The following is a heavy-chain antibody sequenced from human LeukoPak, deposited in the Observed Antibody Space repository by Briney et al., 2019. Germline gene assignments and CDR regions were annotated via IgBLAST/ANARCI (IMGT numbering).Heavy chain of an antibody. J-gene: IGHJ4*02. D-gene: IGHD3-22*01. Sequence: GASVKVSCKASGGTFSSYAISWVRQAPGQRLEWMGWINAGNGNTKYSQKFQGRVTITRDTSASTAYMELSSLRSEDTAVYYCARGGLTYYYDSSGPPGFDYWGQGTLVTVSS. CDR3: ARGGLTYYYDSSGPPGFDY. CDR2: INAGNGNT. CDR1: GGTFSSYA. V-gene: IGHV1-3*01.